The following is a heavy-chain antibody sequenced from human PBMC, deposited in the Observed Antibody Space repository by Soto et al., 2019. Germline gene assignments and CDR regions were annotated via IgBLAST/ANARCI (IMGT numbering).Heavy chain of an antibody. CDR1: GGTFSSYT. CDR2: ISAYNGNT. J-gene: IGHJ5*02. CDR3: ARDIVATNWFDP. V-gene: IGHV1-18*01. Sequence: ASVKVSCKASGGTFSSYTISWVRQAPGQGLEWMGWISAYNGNTNYAQKLQGRVTMTTDTSTSTAYMELRSLRSDDTAVYYCARDIVATNWFDPWGQGTLVTVSS. D-gene: IGHD5-12*01.